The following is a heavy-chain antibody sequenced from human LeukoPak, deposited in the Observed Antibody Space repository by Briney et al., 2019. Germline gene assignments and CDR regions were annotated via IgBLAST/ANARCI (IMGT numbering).Heavy chain of an antibody. Sequence: GESLQISCQGSGYGFTSYWIGWVRPMPGKGLEWMGIIYPGDSDTRYSPSFQGQVTISADKSISTAYLQWSSLKASDTAMYYCARHGSYCSSTSCYSFGWFDPWGQGTLVTVSS. CDR3: ARHGSYCSSTSCYSFGWFDP. CDR2: IYPGDSDT. J-gene: IGHJ5*02. D-gene: IGHD2-2*02. CDR1: GYGFTSYW. V-gene: IGHV5-51*01.